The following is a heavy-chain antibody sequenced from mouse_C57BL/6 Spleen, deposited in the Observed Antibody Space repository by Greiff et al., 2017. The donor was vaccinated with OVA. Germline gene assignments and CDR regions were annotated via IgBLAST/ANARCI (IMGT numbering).Heavy chain of an antibody. CDR1: GYTFTSYD. V-gene: IGHV1-85*01. CDR3: ARSTVVADWYFDV. D-gene: IGHD1-1*01. CDR2: ISPRDGST. J-gene: IGHJ1*03. Sequence: QVQLQQSGPELVKPGASVKLSCKASGYTFTSYDINWVKQRPGQGLEWIGWISPRDGSTKYNEKFKGKATLTVDTSSSTAYMELHSLTSEDSAVYFCARSTVVADWYFDVWGTGTTVTVSS.